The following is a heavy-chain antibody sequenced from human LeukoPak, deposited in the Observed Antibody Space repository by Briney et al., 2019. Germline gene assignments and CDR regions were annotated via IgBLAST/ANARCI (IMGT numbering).Heavy chain of an antibody. Sequence: SETLSLTCAVYGGSFSGYYWSWIRQPPGKGLEWIGEINHSGSTNYNPSLKSRVTISVDTSKNQFSLKLSSVTAADTAVYYCARPYYYGSGSYYNGDYWGQGTLVTVSS. V-gene: IGHV4-34*01. CDR2: INHSGST. CDR1: GGSFSGYY. D-gene: IGHD3-10*01. CDR3: ARPYYYGSGSYYNGDY. J-gene: IGHJ4*02.